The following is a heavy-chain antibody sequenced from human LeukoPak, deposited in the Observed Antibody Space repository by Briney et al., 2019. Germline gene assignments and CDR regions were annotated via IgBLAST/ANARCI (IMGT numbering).Heavy chain of an antibody. CDR2: INPNSGGT. CDR1: GYTFTGYY. CDR3: AREESDYYDRTAPLDI. V-gene: IGHV1-2*02. D-gene: IGHD3-22*01. Sequence: GASVKVSCKASGYTFTGYYMHWVRQAPGQGLEWMGWINPNSGGTNYAQKFQGRVTVTRDTSISTAHMELSRLRSDDTAVYYCAREESDYYDRTAPLDIWGQGTMVTVSS. J-gene: IGHJ3*02.